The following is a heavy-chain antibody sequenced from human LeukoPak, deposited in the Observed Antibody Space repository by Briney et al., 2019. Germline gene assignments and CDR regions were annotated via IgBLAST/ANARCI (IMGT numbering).Heavy chain of an antibody. CDR1: GGSFSGYY. V-gene: IGHV4-34*01. J-gene: IGHJ6*03. D-gene: IGHD3-3*01. Sequence: PSETLSLTCAVYGGSFSGYYWSWIRQPPGKGLEWIGEINHSGSTNYNPSLKSRVTISVDTSKNQFSLKLSSVTAADTAVYYCARGIWNYYYYYYMDVWGKRDHGHRLL. CDR3: ARGIWNYYYYYYMDV. CDR2: INHSGST.